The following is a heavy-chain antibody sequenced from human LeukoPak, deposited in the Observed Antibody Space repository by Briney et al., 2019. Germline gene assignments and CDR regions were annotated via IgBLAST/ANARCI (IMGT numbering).Heavy chain of an antibody. D-gene: IGHD3-10*01. Sequence: GRSLRLSCAASGFTFDDYAMHWVRQAPGKGLEWVSGISRNSGSIGYADSVKGRFTISRDNAKNSLYLQMNSLRAEDTALYYCAKAYYGSILDPFDYWGQGTLVTVSS. CDR3: AKAYYGSILDPFDY. CDR2: ISRNSGSI. J-gene: IGHJ4*02. V-gene: IGHV3-9*01. CDR1: GFTFDDYA.